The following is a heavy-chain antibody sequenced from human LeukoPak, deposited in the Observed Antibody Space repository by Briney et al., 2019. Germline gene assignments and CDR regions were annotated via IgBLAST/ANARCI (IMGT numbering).Heavy chain of an antibody. D-gene: IGHD3-16*02. CDR3: ARAQFQMEYVWGRYRYSFVGDY. Sequence: PGPSLRLSCAASRFTFSSYAMHWVRQAPGKGLEWVAVISNDGSNKYYADSVKGRFTISRDNPKNTLYLQMNSLRAEDTAGYYCARAQFQMEYVWGRYRYSFVGDYWGQGTLVTVSS. V-gene: IGHV3-30*04. J-gene: IGHJ4*02. CDR1: RFTFSSYA. CDR2: ISNDGSNK.